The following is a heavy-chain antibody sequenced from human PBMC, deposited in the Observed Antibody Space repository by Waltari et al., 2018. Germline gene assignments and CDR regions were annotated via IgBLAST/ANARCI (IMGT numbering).Heavy chain of an antibody. D-gene: IGHD2-2*01. Sequence: QLQLVQSGSELNKPEASVKVPCKASGYTFLNYAIHWLRQAPGQGLELMGWINTNTGNPTYVQGFTGRFVFSLDTSVSTAYLQINSLKADDTAVYYCAREVVPAATIVVNWFDPWGQGTLVTVSS. CDR1: GYTFLNYA. CDR2: INTNTGNP. CDR3: AREVVPAATIVVNWFDP. V-gene: IGHV7-4-1*02. J-gene: IGHJ5*02.